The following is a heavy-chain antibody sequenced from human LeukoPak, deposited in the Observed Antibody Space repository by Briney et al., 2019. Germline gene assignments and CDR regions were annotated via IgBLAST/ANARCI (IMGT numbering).Heavy chain of an antibody. V-gene: IGHV3-11*04. D-gene: IGHD3-22*01. Sequence: GGSLRLSCAASGFTFSDYYMSWIRQAPGKGLEWVSYISSSGSTIYYEDSVKGRFTVSRDNAKNSLYLQMNSLRAEDTAVYYCAREKYYYDSSGYQDYWGQGTLVTVSS. CDR3: AREKYYYDSSGYQDY. CDR2: ISSSGSTI. CDR1: GFTFSDYY. J-gene: IGHJ4*02.